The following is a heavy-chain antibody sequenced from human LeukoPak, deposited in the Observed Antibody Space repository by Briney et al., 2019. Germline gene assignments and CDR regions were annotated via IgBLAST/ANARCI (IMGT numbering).Heavy chain of an antibody. CDR3: ARNGDDSSDYYYFDY. CDR1: GGSISSYY. CDR2: IYYSGST. D-gene: IGHD3-22*01. J-gene: IGHJ4*02. Sequence: SETLSLTCTDSGGSISSYYWSWIRQPPGKGLEWIGYIYYSGSTNYNPSLKSRVTISVDTSKNQFSLKLSSVTAADTAIYYCARNGDDSSDYYYFDYWGQGTLVTVSS. V-gene: IGHV4-59*12.